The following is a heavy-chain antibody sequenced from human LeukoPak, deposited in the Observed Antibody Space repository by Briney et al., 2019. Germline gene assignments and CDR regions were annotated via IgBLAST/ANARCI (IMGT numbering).Heavy chain of an antibody. CDR3: ARRYCSSTSCTLDY. J-gene: IGHJ4*02. D-gene: IGHD2-2*01. Sequence: PGGSLRLSCAASGFTLSSYEMNWVRQAPGKGLEWVSYISSSGSTKYYADSVKGRFTISRDNAENSLYLQMNSVRAEDTAVYYCARRYCSSTSCTLDYWGQGTLVTVSS. CDR2: ISSSGSTK. V-gene: IGHV3-48*03. CDR1: GFTLSSYE.